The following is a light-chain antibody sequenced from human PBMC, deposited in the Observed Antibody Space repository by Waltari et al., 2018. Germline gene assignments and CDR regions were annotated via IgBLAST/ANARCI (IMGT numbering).Light chain of an antibody. V-gene: IGLV1-44*01. J-gene: IGLJ2*01. CDR2: SNN. Sequence: QSLLTPAPSASGTPGQPVTISCSGSSSNIGSITVTEYQQLPGTAPTLVIHSNNQRPSGVPARFSGSKSGTAASLAISGLQSEDEADYYCGTWDDSLNGPLFGGGTKVTVL. CDR3: GTWDDSLNGPL. CDR1: SSNIGSIT.